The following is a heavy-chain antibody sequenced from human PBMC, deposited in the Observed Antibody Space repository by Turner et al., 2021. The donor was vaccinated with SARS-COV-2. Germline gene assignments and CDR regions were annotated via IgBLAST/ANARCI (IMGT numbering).Heavy chain of an antibody. J-gene: IGHJ6*03. CDR3: ARVKSTVTTYYYYYMDV. V-gene: IGHV4-39*01. CDR1: GGSISRSRYY. CDR2: VYYRGNT. Sequence: QLQLQESGPGLVKPSETLSPTCSVSGGSISRSRYYWGWFRQPPGKGPAWMGSVYYRGNTYYSPSLESRGTISVDTSNNQFSLKLNSVTAADTAVYYCARVKSTVTTYYYYYMDVWGKGTTVTVSS. D-gene: IGHD4-4*01.